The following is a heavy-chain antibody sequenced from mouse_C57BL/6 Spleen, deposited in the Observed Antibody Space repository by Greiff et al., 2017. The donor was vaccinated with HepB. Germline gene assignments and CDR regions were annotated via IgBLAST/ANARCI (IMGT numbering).Heavy chain of an antibody. V-gene: IGHV1-55*01. Sequence: QVQLQQPGAELVKPGASVKMSCKASGYTFTSYWITWVKQRPGQGLEWIGDIYPGSGSTNYNEKFKSKATLTVDTSSITAYMQLSSLTSEDSAVYYCAGYSNPYYAMDYWGQGTSVTVSS. J-gene: IGHJ4*01. CDR2: IYPGSGST. CDR1: GYTFTSYW. D-gene: IGHD2-5*01. CDR3: AGYSNPYYAMDY.